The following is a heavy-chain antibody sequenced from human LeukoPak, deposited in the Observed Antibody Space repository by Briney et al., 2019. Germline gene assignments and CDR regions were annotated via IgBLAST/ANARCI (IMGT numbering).Heavy chain of an antibody. Sequence: GGSLRLSSSPSGFTFSDYAMYWVRQAPGKGLEWVAVIWYDGFNKYYADSVKGRFTISRDNSKNTLYLQMNSLRAEDTAVYYCARDLGNWGWNDFWGQGTLVTVSS. CDR3: ARDLGNWGWNDF. V-gene: IGHV3-33*08. CDR2: IWYDGFNK. CDR1: GFTFSDYA. D-gene: IGHD7-27*01. J-gene: IGHJ4*02.